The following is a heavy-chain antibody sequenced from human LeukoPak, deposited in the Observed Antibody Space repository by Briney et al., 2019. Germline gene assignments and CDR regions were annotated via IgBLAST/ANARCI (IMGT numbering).Heavy chain of an antibody. Sequence: GRSLRLSCAASGFTFDDYAMHWVRQAPGKGLEWVSGISWNSGSIGHADSVKGRFTISRDNAKNSLYLQMNSLRAEDTALYYCAKGRNYYYGSGSYLDAFDIWGQGTMVTVSS. CDR3: AKGRNYYYGSGSYLDAFDI. D-gene: IGHD3-10*01. V-gene: IGHV3-9*01. CDR2: ISWNSGSI. J-gene: IGHJ3*02. CDR1: GFTFDDYA.